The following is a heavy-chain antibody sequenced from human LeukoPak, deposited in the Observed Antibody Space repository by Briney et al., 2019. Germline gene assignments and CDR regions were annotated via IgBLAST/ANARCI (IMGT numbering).Heavy chain of an antibody. D-gene: IGHD2-2*02. Sequence: GGSLRLSCAASGFTFSSYAMSWVRQAPGKGLEWVSAISGSGGSTYYADSVKGRFTISRDNSKNTLYLQMNSLRAEDTAVYYCARDCSSTSCYNYWGQGTLVTVSS. V-gene: IGHV3-23*01. CDR1: GFTFSSYA. CDR2: ISGSGGST. CDR3: ARDCSSTSCYNY. J-gene: IGHJ4*02.